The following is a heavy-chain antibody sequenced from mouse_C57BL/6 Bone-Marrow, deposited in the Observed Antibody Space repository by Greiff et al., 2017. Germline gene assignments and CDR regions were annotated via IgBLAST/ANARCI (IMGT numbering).Heavy chain of an antibody. D-gene: IGHD4-1*01. CDR1: GYAFTNYL. J-gene: IGHJ3*01. Sequence: VQLQQPGAELVRPGTSVKVSCKASGYAFTNYLIAWVKPRPGQGLEWIGVINPGSGGTNYNEKFKGKATLTADKSSSTAYMQLSSLTSEDSAVFICASSKNWGSWFAYWGQGTLVTVSA. CDR2: INPGSGGT. V-gene: IGHV1-54*01. CDR3: ASSKNWGSWFAY.